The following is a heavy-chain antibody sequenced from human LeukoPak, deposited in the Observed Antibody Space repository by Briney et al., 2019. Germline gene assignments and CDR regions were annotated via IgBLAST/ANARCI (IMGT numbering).Heavy chain of an antibody. CDR3: ARLDSSSWTNVGWDY. Sequence: PPETLSLTCAVSGYSISSGYYWGWIRQPPGKGLECIGSIYHSGSTYYNPSLKSRVTISVDTSKNQFSLKLSSVTAADTAVYYCARLDSSSWTNVGWDYWGQGTLVTVSS. CDR2: IYHSGST. D-gene: IGHD6-13*01. J-gene: IGHJ4*02. V-gene: IGHV4-38-2*01. CDR1: GYSISSGYY.